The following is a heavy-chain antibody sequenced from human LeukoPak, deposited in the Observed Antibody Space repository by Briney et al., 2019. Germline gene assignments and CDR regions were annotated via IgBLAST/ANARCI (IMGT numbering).Heavy chain of an antibody. J-gene: IGHJ3*02. Sequence: GESLKISCKGSGYSFTTYWIGWVRQMPGKGLEWMGIIYPGDSDTRYSPSFQGQVTISADKSISTAYLQWSSLKASDTAMYYCARDGPMVRGVVLDAFDIWGQGTMVTVSP. CDR3: ARDGPMVRGVVLDAFDI. V-gene: IGHV5-51*01. CDR2: IYPGDSDT. CDR1: GYSFTTYW. D-gene: IGHD3-10*01.